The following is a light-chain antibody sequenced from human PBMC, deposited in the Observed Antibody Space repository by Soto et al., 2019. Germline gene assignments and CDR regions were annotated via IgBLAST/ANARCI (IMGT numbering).Light chain of an antibody. V-gene: IGKV3-11*01. CDR2: DSS. CDR1: QSVSSY. CDR3: QQRSNWPLT. Sequence: EIVLTQFPATLSLSPGDGATLSCRASQSVSSYLAWYQQKRGQAPRLLIYDSSNRATGIPARFSGSGSGTDFSLTSSSLEPEDCAVYYCQQRSNWPLTFGGGTKVEIK. J-gene: IGKJ4*01.